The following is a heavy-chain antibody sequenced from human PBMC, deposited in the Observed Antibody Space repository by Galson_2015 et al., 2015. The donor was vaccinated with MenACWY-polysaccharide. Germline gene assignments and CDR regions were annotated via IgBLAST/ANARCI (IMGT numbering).Heavy chain of an antibody. CDR2: VYAGVST. V-gene: IGHV4-4*07. Sequence: SETLSLTCSISGGSISGYYWSWIRQPAGKGLEWIGRVYAGVSTTYNPSLKSRVTISIDTSKKQFSRKLTSVTAADTAVYFCARDTTGVAASAVYWGQGTLVTVSS. D-gene: IGHD6-13*01. CDR1: GGSISGYY. J-gene: IGHJ4*02. CDR3: ARDTTGVAASAVY.